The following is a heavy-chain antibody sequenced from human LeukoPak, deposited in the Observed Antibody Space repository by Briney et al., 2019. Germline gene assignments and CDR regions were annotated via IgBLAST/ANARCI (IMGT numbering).Heavy chain of an antibody. CDR2: IYYSGNT. CDR3: ARDWTTGQGFDP. D-gene: IGHD3/OR15-3a*01. Sequence: PSETLSLTCTVSGGSISSSSYYWAWIRQPPGKGLEWIGSIYYSGNTYYKSSLKSRVTISVDKSKNQFSLKLSSVTAADTAVYYCARDWTTGQGFDPWGQGTLVTVSS. V-gene: IGHV4-39*07. J-gene: IGHJ5*02. CDR1: GGSISSSSYY.